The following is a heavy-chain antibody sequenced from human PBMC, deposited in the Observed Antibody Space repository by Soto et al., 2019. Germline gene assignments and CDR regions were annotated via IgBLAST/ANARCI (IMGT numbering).Heavy chain of an antibody. D-gene: IGHD2-21*02. CDR3: AHSLCCGDCPQYYSYHYYYGMHV. CDR1: GFSLSTGGVG. CDR2: IYWDEDK. J-gene: IGHJ6*02. Sequence: QITLKESGPALVKPTQTLTLTCTISGFSLSTGGVGVGWIRQPPGKALEWLALIYWDEDKRYSPSLRRRLTIYAPTSKTQVVLTRTKIDPLDTATYYSAHSLCCGDCPQYYSYHYYYGMHVWGQGTTVTVSS. V-gene: IGHV2-5*02.